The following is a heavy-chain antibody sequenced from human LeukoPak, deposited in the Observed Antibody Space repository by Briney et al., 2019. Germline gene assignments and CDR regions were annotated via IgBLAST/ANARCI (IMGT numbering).Heavy chain of an antibody. V-gene: IGHV4-34*01. CDR3: ANPARDFADSGAITW. CDR2: INHSGIT. J-gene: IGHJ4*02. D-gene: IGHD4-17*01. CDR1: GGSFSYYY. Sequence: SETLSLTCAVYGGSFSYYYWSCIRQPPGKGLEWIGEINHSGITNYNPSLKSRVTISADTSKNQFSLKLTSVTAADTAVYYCANPARDFADSGAITWWGQGTLVTVSS.